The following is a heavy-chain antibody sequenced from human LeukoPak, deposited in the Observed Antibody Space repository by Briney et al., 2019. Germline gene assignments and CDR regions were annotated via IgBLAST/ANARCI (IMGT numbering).Heavy chain of an antibody. CDR1: GGSFSGNY. D-gene: IGHD1-26*01. J-gene: IGHJ4*02. CDR3: ARGYNRGSYYNY. V-gene: IGHV4-34*01. Sequence: PSETLSLTYVVYGGSFSGNYWSWIRQPPGKGLEWIGEINNSGSTNYNPSLKSRVTISVDTSKNQFSLKVSSVTAADTAVYYCARGYNRGSYYNYWGQGTLVTVSS. CDR2: INNSGST.